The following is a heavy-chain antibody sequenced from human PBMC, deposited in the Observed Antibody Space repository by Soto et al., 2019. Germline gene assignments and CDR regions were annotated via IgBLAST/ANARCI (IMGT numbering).Heavy chain of an antibody. V-gene: IGHV1-69*01. CDR3: AEESRYWGDAFVL. D-gene: IGHD3-16*01. CDR2: IIPVFDKA. Sequence: QVQLVQSGADVKKPGSSVKVSCKTSGGPFGSSAISWVRQAPAQGLEWMGEIIPVFDKANYAQNFQGRLTIAAYDTTGTVFTQLSSLRSEDTDVFFCAEESRYWGDAFVLWGIGTIVTVSS. J-gene: IGHJ3*01. CDR1: GGPFGSSA.